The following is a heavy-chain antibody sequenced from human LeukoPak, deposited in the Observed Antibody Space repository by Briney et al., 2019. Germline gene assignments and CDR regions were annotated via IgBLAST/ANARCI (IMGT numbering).Heavy chain of an antibody. CDR2: ISGRTGAT. Sequence: GGSLRLSCAASGFTFSNYAMSWVRQAPGKGLEWVSAISGRTGATYYADSEKGRFTISRDNSKSTLYLQMDSLRAEDTAVYYCAKCGNSGCHLIDYWGQGTLVTVSS. V-gene: IGHV3-23*01. D-gene: IGHD5-12*01. J-gene: IGHJ4*02. CDR1: GFTFSNYA. CDR3: AKCGNSGCHLIDY.